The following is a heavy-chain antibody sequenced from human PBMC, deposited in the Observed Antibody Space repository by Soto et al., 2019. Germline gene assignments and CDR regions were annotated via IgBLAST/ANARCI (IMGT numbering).Heavy chain of an antibody. Sequence: GGSLRLSCAASGFTFSSYSMNWVRQAPGKGLEWVSAISGSGGSTYYADSVKGRFTISRDNSKNTLYLQMNSLRAEDTAVYYCAKDFDSSGYPLGFFQHWGQGTLVTVSS. D-gene: IGHD3-22*01. CDR3: AKDFDSSGYPLGFFQH. V-gene: IGHV3-23*01. CDR2: ISGSGGST. J-gene: IGHJ1*01. CDR1: GFTFSSYS.